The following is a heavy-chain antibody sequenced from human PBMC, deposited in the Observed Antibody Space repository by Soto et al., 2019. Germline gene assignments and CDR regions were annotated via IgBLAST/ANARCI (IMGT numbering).Heavy chain of an antibody. Sequence: GASVKVSCKASGYTFTGYYMHWVRQAPGQGLEWMGWINPNSGGTNYAQKFQGRVTMTRDTSISTAYMELSRLRSDDTAVYYCARGVPAANYYYYGMDVWGQGTTVTSP. D-gene: IGHD2-2*01. CDR1: GYTFTGYY. CDR3: ARGVPAANYYYYGMDV. V-gene: IGHV1-2*02. J-gene: IGHJ6*02. CDR2: INPNSGGT.